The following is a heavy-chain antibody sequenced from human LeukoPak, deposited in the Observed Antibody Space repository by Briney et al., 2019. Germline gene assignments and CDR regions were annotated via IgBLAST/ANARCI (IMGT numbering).Heavy chain of an antibody. CDR3: AKRGSGTYFDS. CDR2: ITESGGGT. Sequence: GGSLRLSCAASGFTFSSYDMNWVRQAPGKGLEWVSGITESGGGTYYADSVKGRFTISRDNSKDTLYLQMNSLRAEDTAAYYCAKRGSGTYFDSWGQGTLVTVSS. V-gene: IGHV3-23*01. J-gene: IGHJ4*02. CDR1: GFTFSSYD. D-gene: IGHD1-26*01.